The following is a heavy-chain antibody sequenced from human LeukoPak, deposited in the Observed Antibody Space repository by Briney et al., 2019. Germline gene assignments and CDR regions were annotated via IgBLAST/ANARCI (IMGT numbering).Heavy chain of an antibody. CDR3: VRGAYSSSWLNFDY. CDR2: ITYSSTYI. V-gene: IGHV3-21*01. Sequence: GGSLRLSCAASGFTFSNYNMNWVRQAPGKVLEWVSSITYSSTYIYYADSVKGRFTVSRDNSKNTLYLQMNSLRAEDTAVYYCVRGAYSSSWLNFDYWGQGTLVTVSS. J-gene: IGHJ4*02. D-gene: IGHD6-13*01. CDR1: GFTFSNYN.